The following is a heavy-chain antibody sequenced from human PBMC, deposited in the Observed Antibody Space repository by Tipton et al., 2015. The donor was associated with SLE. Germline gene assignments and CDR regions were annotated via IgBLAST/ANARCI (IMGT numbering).Heavy chain of an antibody. D-gene: IGHD3-3*01. Sequence: SLRLSCAASVFTFDDYAMHWVRQAPGKGLEWVSGISWNSEKIAYADSVKGRFTISRDNAKNSLFLQMDSLRAEDTAFYYCAKGIRFLEWFRFDSWGQGTLVTVCS. CDR3: AKGIRFLEWFRFDS. CDR1: VFTFDDYA. V-gene: IGHV3-9*01. J-gene: IGHJ4*02. CDR2: ISWNSEKI.